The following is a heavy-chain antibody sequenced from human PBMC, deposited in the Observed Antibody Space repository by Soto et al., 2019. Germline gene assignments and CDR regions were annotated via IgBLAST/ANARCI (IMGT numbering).Heavy chain of an antibody. D-gene: IGHD5-18*01. Sequence: QVQLVESGGGVVQPGRPLRLSCVASGFTFSNYVIHWVRQAPGKGLEWVAVIWYDGSNKNYADSVKGRFTISRDNSKNTLYLQMNSLRAEDTAVYYCARGNNYGHLTYWGQGTLVTVSS. CDR1: GFTFSNYV. CDR2: IWYDGSNK. CDR3: ARGNNYGHLTY. J-gene: IGHJ4*02. V-gene: IGHV3-33*01.